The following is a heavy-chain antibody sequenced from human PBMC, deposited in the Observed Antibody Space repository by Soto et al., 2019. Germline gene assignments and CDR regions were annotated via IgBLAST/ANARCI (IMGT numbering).Heavy chain of an antibody. V-gene: IGHV1-18*01. Sequence: ASVKVSCKASGYTFTSYGISWVRQAPGQGLEWMGWISAYNGNTNYAQKLPGRVTMTTDTSTSTAYMELRSLRSDDTAVYYCARDHAGQDSSSWYGSPNFDYWGQGTLVTVSS. CDR1: GYTFTSYG. D-gene: IGHD6-13*01. J-gene: IGHJ4*02. CDR2: ISAYNGNT. CDR3: ARDHAGQDSSSWYGSPNFDY.